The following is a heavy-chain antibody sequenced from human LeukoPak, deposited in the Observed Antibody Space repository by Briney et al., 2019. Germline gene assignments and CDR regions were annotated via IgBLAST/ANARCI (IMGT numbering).Heavy chain of an antibody. CDR3: ARVGPMPLAAAILSYFDY. J-gene: IGHJ4*02. Sequence: ASVKVSCKASGGTFSSYAISWVRQAPGQGLEWMGGIIPIFGTANYAQKFQGRVTITADESTSTAYMELSSLRSEDTAVYYCARVGPMPLAAAILSYFDYWGQGTLVTVSS. V-gene: IGHV1-69*13. CDR2: IIPIFGTA. CDR1: GGTFSSYA. D-gene: IGHD2-2*02.